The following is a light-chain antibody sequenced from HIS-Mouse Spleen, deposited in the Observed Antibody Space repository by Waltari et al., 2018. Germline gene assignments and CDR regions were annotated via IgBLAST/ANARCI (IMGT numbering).Light chain of an antibody. CDR1: QSVLYSSNNKNY. J-gene: IGKJ3*01. CDR3: QQYYSTPFT. V-gene: IGKV4-1*01. Sequence: IVMTQATDSLAVSLGERATINCKSSQSVLYSSNNKNYLAWYQQKPGQPPKLLIYWASTRESGVPDRFSGSGSGTDFTLTISSLQAEDVAVYYCQQYYSTPFTFGPGTKVDIK. CDR2: WAS.